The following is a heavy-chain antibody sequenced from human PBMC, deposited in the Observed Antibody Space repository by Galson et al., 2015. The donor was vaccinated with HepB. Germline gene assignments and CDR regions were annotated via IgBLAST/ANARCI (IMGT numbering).Heavy chain of an antibody. V-gene: IGHV3-48*01. CDR2: ISSSSSTI. D-gene: IGHD3-10*01. CDR1: GFTFSSYS. CDR3: ARETTNYYGSGSFAFDI. J-gene: IGHJ3*02. Sequence: SLRLSCAASGFTFSSYSMNWVRQAPGKGLEWVSYISSSSSTIYYADSVKGRFTISRDNAKNSLYLQMNSLRAEDTAVYYCARETTNYYGSGSFAFDIWGQGTMVTVSS.